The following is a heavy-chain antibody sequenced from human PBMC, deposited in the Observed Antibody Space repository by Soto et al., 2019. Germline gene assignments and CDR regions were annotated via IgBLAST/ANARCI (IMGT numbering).Heavy chain of an antibody. CDR2: IYWNDDK. D-gene: IGHD5-12*01. J-gene: IGHJ5*02. Sequence: SGPTLVNPTQTLTLTCTFSGFSLSTSGVAVGWIRQPPGKALEWLALIYWNDDKSYSPSLKSRLTITKDTSKNQVVLTMTNMDPVDTATYYCAHRREPDGGYGWLDPWGQGTLVTVSS. CDR3: AHRREPDGGYGWLDP. CDR1: GFSLSTSGVA. V-gene: IGHV2-5*01.